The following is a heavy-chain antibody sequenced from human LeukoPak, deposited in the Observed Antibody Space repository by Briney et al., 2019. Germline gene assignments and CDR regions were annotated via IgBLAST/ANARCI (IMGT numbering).Heavy chain of an antibody. CDR2: ISGSGGST. CDR3: VKARLGPYCGGDCYSDY. Sequence: TGASLRLSCAASGFTFSSYAMSWVRQAPGKGLEWVSAISGSGGSTYYADSVKGRFTISRDNSKNTLYLQMNSLRAEDTAVYYCVKARLGPYCGGDCYSDYWGQGTLVTVSS. V-gene: IGHV3-23*01. J-gene: IGHJ4*02. D-gene: IGHD2-21*02. CDR1: GFTFSSYA.